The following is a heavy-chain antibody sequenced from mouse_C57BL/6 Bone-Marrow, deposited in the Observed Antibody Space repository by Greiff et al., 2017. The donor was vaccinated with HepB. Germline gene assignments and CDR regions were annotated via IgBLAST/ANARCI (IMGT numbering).Heavy chain of an antibody. V-gene: IGHV1-64*01. CDR1: GYTFTSYW. CDR3: AREDLLWLRRGFAY. Sequence: QVQLQQPGAELVKPGASVKLSCKASGYTFTSYWMHWVKQRPGQGLEWIGMIHPNSGSTNYNEKFKSKATLTVDKSSSTAYMQLSSLTSEDSAVYYCAREDLLWLRRGFAYWGQGTLVTVSA. J-gene: IGHJ3*01. CDR2: IHPNSGST. D-gene: IGHD2-2*01.